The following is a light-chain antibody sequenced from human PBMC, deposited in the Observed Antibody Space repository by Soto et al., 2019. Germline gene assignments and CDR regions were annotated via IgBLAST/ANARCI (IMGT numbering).Light chain of an antibody. CDR3: SSYTSSSTPVV. CDR2: EVR. V-gene: IGLV2-14*01. J-gene: IGLJ2*01. Sequence: QSVLTQPASVSGSPGQSITISCTVTSSDVDDYKYVAWYQQHPGKAPKLMIYEVRNRPSGVSNRFSGSKSGNTASLTISGLQAEDEADYYCSSYTSSSTPVVFGGGTKLTVL. CDR1: SSDVDDYKY.